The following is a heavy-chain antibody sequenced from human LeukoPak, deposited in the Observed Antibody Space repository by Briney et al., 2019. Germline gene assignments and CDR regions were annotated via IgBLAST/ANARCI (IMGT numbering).Heavy chain of an antibody. J-gene: IGHJ4*02. CDR1: GGSINSSNYY. CDR2: IYYSGST. CDR3: ARVSVFQEGFDY. V-gene: IGHV4-39*07. D-gene: IGHD2-21*01. Sequence: PSRTLSLTCTVSGGSINSSNYYWGWILQPPGKGLEWIGSIYYSGSTYYNPSLKSRVTMSVDTSKNQFSLKLSSVTAADTAVYYCARVSVFQEGFDYWGQGTLVTVSS.